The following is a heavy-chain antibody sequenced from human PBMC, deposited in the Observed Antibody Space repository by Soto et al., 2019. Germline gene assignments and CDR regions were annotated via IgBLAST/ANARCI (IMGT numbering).Heavy chain of an antibody. J-gene: IGHJ6*02. D-gene: IGHD3-9*01. CDR2: IYYSGST. V-gene: IGHV4-30-4*01. CDR3: ARGLLRYFDWLFSVGMDV. CDR1: GGSISSGGYY. Sequence: SETLSLTCTVSGGSISSGGYYWSWIRQPPGKGLEWIGYIYYSGSTYYNPSLKSRVTISVDTSKNQFSLKLSSVTAADTAVYYCARGLLRYFDWLFSVGMDVWGQRTTVTVSS.